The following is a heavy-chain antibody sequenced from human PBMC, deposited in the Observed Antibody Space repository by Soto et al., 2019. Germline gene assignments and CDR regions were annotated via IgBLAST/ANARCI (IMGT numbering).Heavy chain of an antibody. CDR2: IYYSGST. CDR1: GGSISSYY. CDR3: ARQSYYDFWSGYPV. J-gene: IGHJ6*04. D-gene: IGHD3-3*01. V-gene: IGHV4-59*08. Sequence: SEPLSLTCTVSGGSISSYYWSWIRQPPGKGLEWIGYIYYSGSTNYNPSLKSRVTISVDTSKNQFSLKLSSVTAADTAVYYCARQSYYDFWSGYPVWGKGTTVTVSS.